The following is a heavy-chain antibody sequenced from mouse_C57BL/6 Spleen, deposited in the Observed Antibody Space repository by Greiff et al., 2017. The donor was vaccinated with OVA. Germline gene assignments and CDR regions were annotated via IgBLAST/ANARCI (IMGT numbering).Heavy chain of an antibody. Sequence: EVMLVESGGGLVQPKGSLKLSCAASGFSFNTYAMNWVRPAPGKGLEWVARIRSKSNNYATYYADSVKDRFTISRDDSESMLYLQMNNLKTEDTAMYYCVRHVYYGSSPYFDYWGQGTTLTVSS. CDR3: VRHVYYGSSPYFDY. CDR1: GFSFNTYA. D-gene: IGHD1-1*01. CDR2: IRSKSNNYAT. V-gene: IGHV10-1*01. J-gene: IGHJ2*01.